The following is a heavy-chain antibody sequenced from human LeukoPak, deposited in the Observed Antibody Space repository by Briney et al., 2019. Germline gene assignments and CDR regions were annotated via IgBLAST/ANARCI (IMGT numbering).Heavy chain of an antibody. D-gene: IGHD2-2*01. Sequence: GGSLRPSCAASGFTFSGYSMNWVRQAPGKGLEWVSSISGSSDYIFYADLAKGRFTISRDNAKNSLYLQMNSLRAEDTAVYYCASDLPAATSWGQGTLVTVSS. CDR1: GFTFSGYS. CDR2: ISGSSDYI. V-gene: IGHV3-21*01. CDR3: ASDLPAATS. J-gene: IGHJ4*02.